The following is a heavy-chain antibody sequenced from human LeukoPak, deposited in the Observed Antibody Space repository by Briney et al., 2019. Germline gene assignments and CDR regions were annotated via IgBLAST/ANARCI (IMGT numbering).Heavy chain of an antibody. J-gene: IGHJ4*02. V-gene: IGHV1-69*05. CDR2: IIPIFGTA. CDR3: ARDRGYSYGYLDY. D-gene: IGHD5-18*01. CDR1: GGTFSSYA. Sequence: SVKVSCKASGGTFSSYAISWVRQAPGQELEWMGGIIPIFGTANYAQKFQGRVTITTDESTSTAYMELSSLRSEDTAVYYCARDRGYSYGYLDYWGQGTLVTVSS.